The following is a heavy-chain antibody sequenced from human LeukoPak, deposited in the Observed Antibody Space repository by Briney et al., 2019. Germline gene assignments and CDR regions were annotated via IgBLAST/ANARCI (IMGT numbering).Heavy chain of an antibody. Sequence: MTSETLSLTCAVYGGSITGYYWSWIRQTPGRGLEWVGEIHYTGVTSYNPSLKSRATISTDTSKNQFSLRLSSVTAADTAVYYCARGNILTGYCFDFWGQGALVTVSS. J-gene: IGHJ4*02. CDR1: GGSITGYY. V-gene: IGHV4-34*01. D-gene: IGHD3-9*01. CDR2: IHYTGVT. CDR3: ARGNILTGYCFDF.